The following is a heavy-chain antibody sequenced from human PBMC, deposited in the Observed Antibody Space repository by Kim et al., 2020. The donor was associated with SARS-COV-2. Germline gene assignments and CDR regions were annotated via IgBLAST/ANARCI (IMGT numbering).Heavy chain of an antibody. CDR1: GYTFTSYG. V-gene: IGHV1-18*01. J-gene: IGHJ4*02. Sequence: ASVKVSCKASGYTFTSYGISWVRQAPGQGLEWMGWISAYNGNTNYAQKLQGRVTMTTDTSTNTAYMELRSLRSDDTAVYYCARTYYYDSSGYYYPYLYYFDYGGQGTLVTVSS. CDR3: ARTYYYDSSGYYYPYLYYFDY. CDR2: ISAYNGNT. D-gene: IGHD3-22*01.